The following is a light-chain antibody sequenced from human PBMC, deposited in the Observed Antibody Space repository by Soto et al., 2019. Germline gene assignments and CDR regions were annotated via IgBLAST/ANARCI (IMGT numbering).Light chain of an antibody. Sequence: EIVLTQSPATLSLSPGERATLSCGASQSVSDNYLAWYQQKPGLAPRLIIYDASTRATDILDRFSGSGSGTDFTLTISRLAPEDFAIYYCQHFGESPYTFGQGTKLEIK. CDR1: QSVSDNY. CDR2: DAS. CDR3: QHFGESPYT. J-gene: IGKJ2*01. V-gene: IGKV3D-20*01.